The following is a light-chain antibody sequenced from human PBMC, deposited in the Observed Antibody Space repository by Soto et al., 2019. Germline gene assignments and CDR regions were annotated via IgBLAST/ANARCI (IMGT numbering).Light chain of an antibody. J-gene: IGKJ3*01. V-gene: IGKV1-9*01. Sequence: DIQLTQSPSFLSASVGDRVTITCRASQGISSYLAWYQQKPGKAPKLLIYAASTLQSGVPSRFSGSVSGTEFTLTISSLQPEDFATYYCQQLNSYPGFTFGPGTKVDIK. CDR1: QGISSY. CDR3: QQLNSYPGFT. CDR2: AAS.